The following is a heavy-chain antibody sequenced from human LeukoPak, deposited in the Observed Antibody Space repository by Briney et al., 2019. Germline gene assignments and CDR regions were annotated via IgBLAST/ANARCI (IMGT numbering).Heavy chain of an antibody. Sequence: SETLSLTCAVSGDSISSDYWSWVRQPPGKGLEWIGYIYYTGSTNYNPSLKSRVTISVDTSKNQFSLKLSSVTAADTAVYYCARGYNDIVVVVAAMNYFDYWGQGTLVTVSS. D-gene: IGHD2-15*01. CDR3: ARGYNDIVVVVAAMNYFDY. CDR2: IYYTGST. CDR1: GDSISSDY. J-gene: IGHJ4*02. V-gene: IGHV4-59*12.